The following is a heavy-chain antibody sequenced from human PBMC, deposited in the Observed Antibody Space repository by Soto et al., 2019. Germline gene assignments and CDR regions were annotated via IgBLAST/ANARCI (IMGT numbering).Heavy chain of an antibody. CDR3: ARLSTTVVTPGAEY. Sequence: GESLKISCRGSGYSFTNYCVNWVRQVPGKGLEWMGRIDPSGSHTAYSPSFQGHVTISVDKSVSTAYLQWSGLQASDTAMYYCARLSTTVVTPGAEYWGQGTLVTVSS. D-gene: IGHD4-17*01. CDR1: GYSFTNYC. V-gene: IGHV5-10-1*01. J-gene: IGHJ4*02. CDR2: IDPSGSHT.